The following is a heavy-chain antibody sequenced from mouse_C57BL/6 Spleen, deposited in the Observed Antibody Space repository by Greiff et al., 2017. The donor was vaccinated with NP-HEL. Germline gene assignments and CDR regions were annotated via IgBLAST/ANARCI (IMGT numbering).Heavy chain of an antibody. V-gene: IGHV1-82*01. D-gene: IGHD3-1*01. Sequence: VQLQQSGPELVKPGASVKISCKASGYAFSSSWMNWVKQRPGKGLEWIGRIYPGDGDTNYNGKFKGKATLTADKSSSTAYMQLSSLTSEDSAVYFCARSAARGFDYWGQGTTLTVSS. CDR1: GYAFSSSW. CDR2: IYPGDGDT. J-gene: IGHJ2*01. CDR3: ARSAARGFDY.